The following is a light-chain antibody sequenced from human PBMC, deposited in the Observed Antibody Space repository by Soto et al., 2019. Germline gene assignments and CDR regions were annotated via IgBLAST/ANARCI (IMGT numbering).Light chain of an antibody. J-gene: IGLJ2*01. CDR2: DVT. Sequence: QSVLTQPRSVSGSPGQSVSISCTGTTSDVGGYEYVSWYQQHPDKAPQLLIFDVTKRPSGVPDRFSGSKSGNTASLTISGLQADDEADYYCCSYAGNYTLIFGGGTKVTVL. CDR3: CSYAGNYTLI. V-gene: IGLV2-11*01. CDR1: TSDVGGYEY.